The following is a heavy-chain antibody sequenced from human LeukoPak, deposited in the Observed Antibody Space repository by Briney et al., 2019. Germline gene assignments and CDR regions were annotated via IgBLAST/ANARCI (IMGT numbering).Heavy chain of an antibody. Sequence: GGSLRLSCAASGFTFSSYGMSWVRQAPGKGLEWVANIKQDGSEKYYVDSVKGRFTISRDNAKNSLYLQMNSLRAEDTAVYYCARERYGDYFDYWGQGTLVTVSS. D-gene: IGHD4-17*01. CDR2: IKQDGSEK. J-gene: IGHJ4*02. CDR1: GFTFSSYG. V-gene: IGHV3-7*01. CDR3: ARERYGDYFDY.